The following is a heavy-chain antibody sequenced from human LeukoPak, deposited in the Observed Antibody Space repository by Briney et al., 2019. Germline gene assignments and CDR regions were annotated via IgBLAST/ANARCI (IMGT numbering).Heavy chain of an antibody. Sequence: GGPLRLSCAASGFTFSNAWMSWVRQAPGKGLEWVGRIKSKTDGGTTDYAAPVKGRFTISRDDSKNTLYLQMNSLKTEDTAVYYCTTDPNYDFWSGYYEWGQGTLVTVSS. CDR2: IKSKTDGGTT. CDR3: TTDPNYDFWSGYYE. V-gene: IGHV3-15*01. D-gene: IGHD3-3*01. J-gene: IGHJ4*02. CDR1: GFTFSNAW.